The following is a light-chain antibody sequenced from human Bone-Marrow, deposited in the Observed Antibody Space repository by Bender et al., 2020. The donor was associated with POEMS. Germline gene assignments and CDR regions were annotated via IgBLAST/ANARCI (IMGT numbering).Light chain of an antibody. J-gene: IGLJ1*01. V-gene: IGLV2-23*02. CDR2: EVI. CDR1: SSDVGNYNL. CDR3: CSYAGSGTLV. Sequence: QSALTQPASVSGSPGQSISISCTGASSDVGNYNLVSWYQQHPGKAPKLMIFEVIRRPSGVSNRFFGSKSGNTASLTISGLQAEDEADYYCCSYAGSGTLVFGGGTKVTV.